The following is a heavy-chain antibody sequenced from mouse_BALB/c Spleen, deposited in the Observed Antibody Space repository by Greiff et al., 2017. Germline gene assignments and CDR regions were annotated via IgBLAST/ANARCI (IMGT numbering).Heavy chain of an antibody. V-gene: IGHV5-9*03. CDR1: GFTFSSYT. Sequence: EVQRVESGGGLVKPGGSLKLSCAASGFTFSSYTMSWVRQTPEKRLEWVATISSGGGNTYYPDSVKGRFTISRDNAKNNLYLQMSSLRSEDTALYYCAREAYWGQGTLVTVSA. CDR3: AREAY. CDR2: ISSGGGNT. J-gene: IGHJ3*01.